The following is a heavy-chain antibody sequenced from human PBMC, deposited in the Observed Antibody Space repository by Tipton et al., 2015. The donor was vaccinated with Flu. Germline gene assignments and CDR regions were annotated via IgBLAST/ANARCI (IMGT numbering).Heavy chain of an antibody. D-gene: IGHD2-21*02. J-gene: IGHJ5*02. CDR1: GVSISRSSYY. CDR3: ARHGPQGGDPNWFDP. V-gene: IGHV4-39*01. CDR2: IYYSGST. Sequence: GLVKPSETLSLTCTVSGVSISRSSYYWAWIRQSPGKGLEWIGSIYYSGSTYYNPSLRSRVTIPVDTSRDHFSLKLSSVTATDTAVYYCARHGPQGGDPNWFDPWGLGTLVTVSS.